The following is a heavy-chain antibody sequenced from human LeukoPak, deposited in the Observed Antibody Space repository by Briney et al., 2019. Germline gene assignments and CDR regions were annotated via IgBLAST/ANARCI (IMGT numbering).Heavy chain of an antibody. CDR1: GYTFTSYG. D-gene: IGHD6-19*01. Sequence: ASVNVSCKASGYTFTSYGISWVRQAPGQGLEWMGWISAYNGNTNYPQKLQGRVTITTDTSTSTAYMELRSLRSDDTAVYYCARDGIAVALRGTFDYGGQGTLVTVS. J-gene: IGHJ4*02. CDR3: ARDGIAVALRGTFDY. V-gene: IGHV1-18*01. CDR2: ISAYNGNT.